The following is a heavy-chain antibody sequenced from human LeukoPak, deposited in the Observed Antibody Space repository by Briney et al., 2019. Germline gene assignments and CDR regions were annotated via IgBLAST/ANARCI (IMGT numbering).Heavy chain of an antibody. CDR1: GFTFSSYA. D-gene: IGHD1-26*01. V-gene: IGHV3-23*01. CDR2: ISGSGDNT. J-gene: IGHJ4*02. Sequence: GGSLRLSCAASGFTFSSYAMSWVRQAPGKGLEWVSTISGSGDNTYYADSVKGRFTISRDNSKNTLNLQMNSLRAEDTAVYYCVRDRGTYRPIDYWGQGTLVTVSS. CDR3: VRDRGTYRPIDY.